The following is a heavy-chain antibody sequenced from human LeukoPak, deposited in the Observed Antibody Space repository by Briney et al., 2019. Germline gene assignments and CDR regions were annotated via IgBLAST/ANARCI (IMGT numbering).Heavy chain of an antibody. CDR1: GGSFSGYY. J-gene: IGHJ4*02. CDR2: INHSGSN. CDR3: ARGGVVEMATIFPLSKEPFYY. D-gene: IGHD5-12*01. V-gene: IGHV4-34*01. Sequence: SETLSRTCAVYGGSFSGYYWSWLRQPPGKGLEWIGEINHSGSNNYNPSLKSPVTLSEDTSKKQFSLKMSSVTAAHTAVYYCARGGVVEMATIFPLSKEPFYYWGQGTLVTVSS.